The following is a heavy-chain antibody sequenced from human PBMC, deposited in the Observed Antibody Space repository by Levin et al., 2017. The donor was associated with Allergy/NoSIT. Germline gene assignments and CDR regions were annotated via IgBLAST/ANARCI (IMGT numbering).Heavy chain of an antibody. Sequence: ASVKVSCKASGYTFTSYYMHWVRQAPGQGLEWMGIINPSGGSTSYAQKFQGRVTMTRDTSTSTVYMELSSLRSEDTAVYYCASWSSSSGVPGYIPYWGQGTLVTVSS. CDR1: GYTFTSYY. D-gene: IGHD6-6*01. J-gene: IGHJ4*02. CDR3: ASWSSSSGVPGYIPY. CDR2: INPSGGST. V-gene: IGHV1-46*01.